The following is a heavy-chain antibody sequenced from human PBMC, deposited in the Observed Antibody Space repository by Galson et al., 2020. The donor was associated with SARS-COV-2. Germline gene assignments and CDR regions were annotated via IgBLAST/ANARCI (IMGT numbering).Heavy chain of an antibody. CDR1: GFTFSDYY. D-gene: IGHD4-17*01. Sequence: KIGESLKISCAASGFTFSDYYMSWIRQAPGKGLEWVSYISSSGSTIYYADSVKGRFTISRDNAKNSLYLQMNSLRAEDTAVYYCARGDYGEYNDYWGQGTLVTVSS. CDR3: ARGDYGEYNDY. CDR2: ISSSGSTI. V-gene: IGHV3-11*01. J-gene: IGHJ4*02.